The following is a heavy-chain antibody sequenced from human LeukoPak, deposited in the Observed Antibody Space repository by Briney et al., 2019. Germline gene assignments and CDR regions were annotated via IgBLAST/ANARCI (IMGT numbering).Heavy chain of an antibody. CDR1: GFTFSNYW. J-gene: IGHJ5*02. CDR3: ARGGVLNWFDP. D-gene: IGHD3-16*01. V-gene: IGHV3-74*01. Sequence: GGSLRLSCAASGFTFSNYWMHWVRQAPGKGLVWVSRINSDGSSTSYADSVKGRFTISRDNAKNTLYLQMNSLRAEDTAVYYCARGGVLNWFDPWGQGTLVTVSS. CDR2: INSDGSST.